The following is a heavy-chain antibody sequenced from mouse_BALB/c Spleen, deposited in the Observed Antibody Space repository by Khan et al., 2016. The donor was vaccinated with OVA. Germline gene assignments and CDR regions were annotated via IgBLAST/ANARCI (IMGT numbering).Heavy chain of an antibody. CDR3: ATQGSTYTWFAY. V-gene: IGHV1S136*01. J-gene: IGHJ3*01. Sequence: VQLQQSGPELLKPGASVKMSCKASGYTFTSYVMHWVKQKPGQGLEWIGYIYPFNDDSKSSEKFKGKATLTYATSSNTAYMELSSLTSEDSAVYYCATQGSTYTWFAYWGQGTLVTVSA. CDR1: GYTFTSYV. D-gene: IGHD1-1*01. CDR2: IYPFNDDS.